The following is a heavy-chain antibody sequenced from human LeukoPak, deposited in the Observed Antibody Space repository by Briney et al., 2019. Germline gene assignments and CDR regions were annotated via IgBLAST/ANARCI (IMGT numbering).Heavy chain of an antibody. Sequence: SETLSLTCAVSVYSFAINYYCGWIRQPPGKGLEWIGRIYGTGSTSYNPSLMNRVTMSVDTSKNHFSLKLTSVTVGETAVYYVARYNARGSASTRFDYWGQGILVTISS. CDR1: VYSFAINYY. CDR3: ARYNARGSASTRFDY. CDR2: IYGTGST. J-gene: IGHJ4*02. V-gene: IGHV4-38-2*01. D-gene: IGHD5-24*01.